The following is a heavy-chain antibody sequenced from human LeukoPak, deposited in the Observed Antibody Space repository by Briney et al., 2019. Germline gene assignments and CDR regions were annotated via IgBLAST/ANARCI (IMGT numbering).Heavy chain of an antibody. CDR2: ISSNGGST. CDR1: GFTFSDFA. J-gene: IGHJ4*01. V-gene: IGHV3-23*01. D-gene: IGHD1-26*01. CDR3: AKVAHSGSYGLFDS. Sequence: PGGSLRLPCAASGFTFSDFAMSRVRQTPGKGLQWVSAISSNGGSTYYADSVKGRFTVSRDMSMNTLYLQMNSLRAGDTAVYYCAKVAHSGSYGLFDSWGQGALVTVSS.